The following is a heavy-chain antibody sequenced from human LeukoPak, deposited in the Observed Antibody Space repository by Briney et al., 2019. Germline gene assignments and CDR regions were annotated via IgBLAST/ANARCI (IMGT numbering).Heavy chain of an antibody. J-gene: IGHJ4*02. Sequence: GESLKISCKGSGYTFTNYWIGWVRQMPGKGLEWMGITSPGDSDTRYSPSLKGQVTISADKSISTAYLQWSSLKASDTAMYYCARLAWGFPGYFDYWGQGALVTVSS. CDR3: ARLAWGFPGYFDY. CDR2: TSPGDSDT. V-gene: IGHV5-51*01. D-gene: IGHD7-27*01. CDR1: GYTFTNYW.